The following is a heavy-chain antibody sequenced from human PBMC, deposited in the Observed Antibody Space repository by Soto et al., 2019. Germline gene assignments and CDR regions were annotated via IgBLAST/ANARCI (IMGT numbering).Heavy chain of an antibody. V-gene: IGHV3-21*01. CDR1: GFTFRAYT. D-gene: IGHD2-21*02. CDR2: IRGFSPYT. CDR3: SRAGYCGPGCYYYVDE. J-gene: IGHJ4*02. Sequence: VGSLRLSCVASGFTFRAYTMNCVLQAPGKGLEWVSGIRGFSPYTFYAESVKGRFTISRDNAKNSLYLQMNSLRVEDTSVYYCSRAGYCGPGCYYYVDEWGQGSLVNV.